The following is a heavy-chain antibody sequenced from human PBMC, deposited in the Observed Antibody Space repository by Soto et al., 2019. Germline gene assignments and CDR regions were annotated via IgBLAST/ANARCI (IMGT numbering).Heavy chain of an antibody. CDR3: ARDWSKYYYGSGSQHADY. CDR1: GGTFSSYT. Sequence: GASVKVSCKASGGTFSSYTISWVRQAPGQGIEWMGRIIPILGIANYAQKFQGRVTITADKSTSTAYMELSSLRSEDTAVYYCARDWSKYYYGSGSQHADYWGQGTLVTVSS. J-gene: IGHJ4*02. D-gene: IGHD3-10*01. V-gene: IGHV1-69*04. CDR2: IIPILGIA.